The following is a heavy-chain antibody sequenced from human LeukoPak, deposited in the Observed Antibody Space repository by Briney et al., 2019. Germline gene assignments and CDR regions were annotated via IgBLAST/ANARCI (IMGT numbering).Heavy chain of an antibody. CDR1: RLTLSSYA. Sequence: GGSLRLSRAASRLTLSSYAMSGVRQAPGRGVEWVSLISGSGGSTYYADSVKGRFTISRDNSKNTLYLQMNSLRAEDTAVYYCARGWWDIVVVVAATDAFDIWGQGTMVTVSS. J-gene: IGHJ3*02. V-gene: IGHV3-23*01. CDR2: ISGSGGST. D-gene: IGHD2-15*01. CDR3: ARGWWDIVVVVAATDAFDI.